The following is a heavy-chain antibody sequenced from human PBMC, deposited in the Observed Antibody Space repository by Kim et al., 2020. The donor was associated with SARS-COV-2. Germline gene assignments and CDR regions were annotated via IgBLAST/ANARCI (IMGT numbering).Heavy chain of an antibody. J-gene: IGHJ4*02. CDR1: GFTFSRYG. V-gene: IGHV3-33*01. Sequence: GGSLRLSCAASGFTFSRYGMHWVRQAPGKGLEWVAVIWYDGSNKYYADSVKGRFTISRDNSKNTLYLQMNSLRAEDTSVYYCARDVDEIAVAGTGLDYWGQGTLVTVSS. CDR3: ARDVDEIAVAGTGLDY. D-gene: IGHD6-19*01. CDR2: IWYDGSNK.